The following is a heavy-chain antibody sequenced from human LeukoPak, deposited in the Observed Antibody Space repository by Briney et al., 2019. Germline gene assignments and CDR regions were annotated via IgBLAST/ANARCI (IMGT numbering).Heavy chain of an antibody. J-gene: IGHJ3*02. V-gene: IGHV1-18*01. CDR1: GYTFTSYG. CDR3: ARDHVDFWSGYDAFDI. CDR2: ISAYNGNT. D-gene: IGHD3-3*01. Sequence: ASVKVSCKASGYTFTSYGISWVRQAPGQGLEWMGWISAYNGNTNYAQKLQGRVTMTTDTSTSTAYMELRSLRSDDTAVYYCARDHVDFWSGYDAFDIWGQGTMVTVSS.